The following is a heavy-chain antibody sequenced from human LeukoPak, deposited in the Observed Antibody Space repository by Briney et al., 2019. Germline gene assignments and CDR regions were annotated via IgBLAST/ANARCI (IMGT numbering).Heavy chain of an antibody. CDR1: GFTFSTYA. CDR3: ARGSRISFDY. CDR2: ISGSGATT. V-gene: IGHV3-23*01. Sequence: GGSLRLSCAASGFTFSTYAMSWVCQAPGKGLEWVSAISGSGATTHYADSVKGRFTISRVNSKNTLYLQMNSLRAEDTAIYYCARGSRISFDYWGQGALVTVSS. D-gene: IGHD3-16*01. J-gene: IGHJ4*02.